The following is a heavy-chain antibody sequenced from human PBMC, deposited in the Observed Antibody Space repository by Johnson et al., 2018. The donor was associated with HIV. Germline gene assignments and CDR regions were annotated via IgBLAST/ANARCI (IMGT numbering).Heavy chain of an antibody. J-gene: IGHJ3*02. CDR1: GFTFSDYY. Sequence: QVQLVESGGGLVKPGGSLRLSCAASGFTFSDYYMSWIRQAPGKGLEWVSGISWNSGGIGYADSVKGRFTISRENAKNSLYLQMNSLRVEDTAVYYCAKGADYADYEGAFDIWGQGTMVTVSS. CDR3: AKGADYADYEGAFDI. CDR2: ISWNSGGI. V-gene: IGHV3-11*06. D-gene: IGHD4-17*01.